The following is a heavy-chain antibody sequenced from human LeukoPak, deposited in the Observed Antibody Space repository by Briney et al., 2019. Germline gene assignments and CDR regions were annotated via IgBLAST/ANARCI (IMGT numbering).Heavy chain of an antibody. J-gene: IGHJ4*02. CDR3: TTGLGYVWGSYRLAPLGY. CDR1: GFTFSNAW. D-gene: IGHD3-16*02. Sequence: PGGSLRLSCAASGFTFSNAWMSWVRQAPGKGLEWVGRIKSKTDGGTTDYAAPVKGRFTISRDDSKNTLYLQMNSLKTEDTAVYYGTTGLGYVWGSYRLAPLGYWGQGTLVTVSS. CDR2: IKSKTDGGTT. V-gene: IGHV3-15*01.